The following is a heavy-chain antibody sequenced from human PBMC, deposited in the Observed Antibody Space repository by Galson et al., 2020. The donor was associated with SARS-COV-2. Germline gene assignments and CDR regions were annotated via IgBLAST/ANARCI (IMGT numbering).Heavy chain of an antibody. CDR1: RPSIRSDYYS. Sequence: ASETLSLTCAVSRPSIRSDYYSWNWHRQPPGQGREWTGYISHTAGTYYNPSLKSRVTLSGDRSKNQFSLRLSSVTAADAAVYDCASLHSGEYATEAFDIWGQGTRVTVAS. V-gene: IGHV4-30-2*01. CDR3: ASLHSGEYATEAFDI. CDR2: ISHTAGT. D-gene: IGHD4-17*01. J-gene: IGHJ3*02.